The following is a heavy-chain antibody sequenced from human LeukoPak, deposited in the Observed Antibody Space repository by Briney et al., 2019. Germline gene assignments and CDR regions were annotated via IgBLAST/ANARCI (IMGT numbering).Heavy chain of an antibody. V-gene: IGHV3-30*14. CDR2: ISYGGSKK. Sequence: GGSLRLSCAASGFTFSSYAVHWVRQAPGKGLEWVAVISYGGSKKYYADSVKGRFTVSRDNSKNTMYIQMNSLRAEDTALYYCARSRAAGTSNFDYWGRGTLVTVSS. CDR3: ARSRAAGTSNFDY. CDR1: GFTFSSYA. D-gene: IGHD6-13*01. J-gene: IGHJ4*02.